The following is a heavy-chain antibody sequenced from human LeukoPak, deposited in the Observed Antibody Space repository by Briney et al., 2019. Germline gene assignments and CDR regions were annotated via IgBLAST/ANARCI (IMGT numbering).Heavy chain of an antibody. D-gene: IGHD3-22*01. J-gene: IGHJ4*02. CDR3: SPPRGDSSGYYYVY. CDR2: ISGSGGST. Sequence: GGSLRLSCTASGLTFSSYVMSWVRQAPGKGLEWVSTISGSGGSTFYADSVRGRFTISRDDTRSTLYLQMNSLRAEDTATYYCSPPRGDSSGYYYVYWGQGTLVTVSS. V-gene: IGHV3-23*01. CDR1: GLTFSSYV.